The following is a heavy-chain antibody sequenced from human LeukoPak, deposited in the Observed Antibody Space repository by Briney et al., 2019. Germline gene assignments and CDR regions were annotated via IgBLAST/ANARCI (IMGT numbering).Heavy chain of an antibody. J-gene: IGHJ5*02. CDR3: ARGRIAVANWFDP. CDR1: GYTFTGYY. CDR2: INPNSGGT. Sequence: ASVKVSCKASGYTFTGYYMHWVRQAPGQGLEWMGWINPNSGGTNYAQKFQGRVTMTRYTSISTAYMELSRLRSDDTAVYYCARGRIAVANWFDPWGQGTLVTVSS. V-gene: IGHV1-2*02. D-gene: IGHD6-19*01.